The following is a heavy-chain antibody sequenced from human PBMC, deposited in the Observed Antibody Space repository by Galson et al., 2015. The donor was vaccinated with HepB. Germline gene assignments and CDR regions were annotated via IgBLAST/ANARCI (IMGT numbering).Heavy chain of an antibody. Sequence: QSGAEVKKPGESLKISCKGSGYSFTSYWIGWVRQMPGKGLEWMGIIYPGDSDTRYSPSFQGQVTISADKSISTAYLQWSSLKASDTAMYYCARQTLVGRDGYKIEGIDYWGKEPWSPSPQ. J-gene: IGHJ4*01. V-gene: IGHV5-51*01. D-gene: IGHD5-24*01. CDR1: GYSFTSYW. CDR3: ARQTLVGRDGYKIEGIDY. CDR2: IYPGDSDT.